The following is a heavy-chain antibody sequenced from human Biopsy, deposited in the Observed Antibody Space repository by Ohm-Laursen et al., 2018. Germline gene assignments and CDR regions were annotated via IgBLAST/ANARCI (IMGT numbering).Heavy chain of an antibody. Sequence: SDTLSLTCSVPGGSMTGYEWSWIRLALGKGLEWIGYIYYSGGTKYNPSLASRVTFSVDMSKSQFSLKLYSVTAADTAVYYCARVEAGTYDALDIWGQGTLVAVSA. D-gene: IGHD1-26*01. J-gene: IGHJ3*02. CDR2: IYYSGGT. CDR1: GGSMTGYE. V-gene: IGHV4-59*07. CDR3: ARVEAGTYDALDI.